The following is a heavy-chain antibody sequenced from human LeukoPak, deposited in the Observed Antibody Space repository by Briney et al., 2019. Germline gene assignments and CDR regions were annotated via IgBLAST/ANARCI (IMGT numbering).Heavy chain of an antibody. CDR1: GYTFTSYY. CDR2: INPSGGST. J-gene: IGHJ4*02. V-gene: IGHV1-46*01. D-gene: IGHD4-11*01. Sequence: ASVKVSCKASGYTFTSYYMHWVRQAPGQGLEWMGIINPSGGSTSYAQKFQGRVTMTRDMSTSTVYMELSSLRFEDTAVYYCARDAYSNYNFDYWGQGTLVTVSS. CDR3: ARDAYSNYNFDY.